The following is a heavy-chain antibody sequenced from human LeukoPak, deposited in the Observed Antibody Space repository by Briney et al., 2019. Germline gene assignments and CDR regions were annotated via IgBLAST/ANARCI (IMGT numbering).Heavy chain of an antibody. D-gene: IGHD6-19*01. CDR1: GFTFSSYA. Sequence: GGSLRLSCAASGFTFSSYAMSWVRQAPGKGLEWVSGISGSGDSTHYADSVKGRFTISRDNSKNTLYLLMDSLRAADTAVYYCAKRSNGWSLRTTRFDYWGQGTLVTVSS. CDR2: ISGSGDST. J-gene: IGHJ4*02. CDR3: AKRSNGWSLRTTRFDY. V-gene: IGHV3-23*01.